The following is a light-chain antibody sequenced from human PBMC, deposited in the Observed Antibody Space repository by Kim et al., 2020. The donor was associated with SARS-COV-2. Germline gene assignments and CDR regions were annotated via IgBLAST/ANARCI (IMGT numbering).Light chain of an antibody. J-gene: IGLJ3*02. CDR2: RNN. V-gene: IGLV1-47*01. CDR1: SSNIGSNF. Sequence: GQRVTFSCSGTSSNIGSNFVYWYQQLPGSAPKVLIFRNNQRPSGVPDRFSGSRSGTSASLAISGLRSEDEAMYYCAAWDDRMNGRVFGGGTKVTVL. CDR3: AAWDDRMNGRV.